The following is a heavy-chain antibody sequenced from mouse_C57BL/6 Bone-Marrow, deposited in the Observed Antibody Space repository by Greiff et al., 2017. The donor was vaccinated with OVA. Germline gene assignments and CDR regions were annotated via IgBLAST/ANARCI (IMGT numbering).Heavy chain of an antibody. CDR3: ARRDYDDWGAMRY. CDR2: IDPSDSYT. J-gene: IGHJ4*01. CDR1: GYTFTSYW. V-gene: IGHV1-69*01. D-gene: IGHD2-4*01. Sequence: VQLQQPGAELVMPGASVKLSCKASGYTFTSYWMHWVKQRPGQGLEWIGEIDPSDSYTNYNQKFKGKSTLTVDKSSSTAYMQLSSLTSEDSAVYYCARRDYDDWGAMRYWGQGTSVTVSS.